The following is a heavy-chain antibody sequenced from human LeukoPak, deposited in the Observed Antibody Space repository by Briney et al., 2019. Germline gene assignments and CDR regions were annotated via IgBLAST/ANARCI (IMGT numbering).Heavy chain of an antibody. Sequence: GGSLRLSCAASGFTFSKHAMIWLRQAPGKGLEWVSYISNSGSTICYADSVRGRFTISRDDAKNSLYLQLNTLRAEDTALYYCARDRDWIFDYWGQGILVTVSS. V-gene: IGHV3-48*01. J-gene: IGHJ4*02. D-gene: IGHD3/OR15-3a*01. CDR1: GFTFSKHA. CDR3: ARDRDWIFDY. CDR2: ISNSGSTI.